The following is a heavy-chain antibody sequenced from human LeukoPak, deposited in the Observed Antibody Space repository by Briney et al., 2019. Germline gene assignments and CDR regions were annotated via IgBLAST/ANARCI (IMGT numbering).Heavy chain of an antibody. CDR1: GGTFSSYA. D-gene: IGHD2-2*01. J-gene: IGHJ1*01. V-gene: IGHV1-69*05. Sequence: SVKVSCKASGGTFSSYAISWVRQAPGQGLEWMGGIIPIFGTANYAQKFQGRVTITTDESTSTAYMELSSLRSEDTAVYYCAPGCSSTSCYESEYFQHWGQGTLVTVSS. CDR2: IIPIFGTA. CDR3: APGCSSTSCYESEYFQH.